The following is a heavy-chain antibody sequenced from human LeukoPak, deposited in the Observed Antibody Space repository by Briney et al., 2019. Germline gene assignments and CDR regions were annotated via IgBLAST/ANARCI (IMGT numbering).Heavy chain of an antibody. CDR3: TTWGGGGNAFDY. Sequence: GGSLRLSCAASGFRFSSYSMSWVRQAPGKGLEWVGRIKRKTEGGTTDYAAPVKGRFTISRDDSKNTLYLQMNSLKTEDTAVYYCTTWGGGGNAFDYWGQGTLVTVSS. D-gene: IGHD4-23*01. CDR1: GFRFSSYS. CDR2: IKRKTEGGTT. J-gene: IGHJ4*02. V-gene: IGHV3-15*01.